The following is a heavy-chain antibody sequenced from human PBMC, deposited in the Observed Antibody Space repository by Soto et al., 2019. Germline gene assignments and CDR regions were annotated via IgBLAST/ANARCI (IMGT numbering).Heavy chain of an antibody. CDR1: GFTFSTYW. Sequence: EVQLMESGGGLVQPGVSLRLSCAASGFTFSTYWMDWVRQTPGKGLEWVANINQDGSEKNYVDSVKGRCTIYRDNAKNSLYLQMSSLTAEDSALYYCSRSLNSWGQGTLVTVSS. CDR2: INQDGSEK. J-gene: IGHJ4*02. CDR3: SRSLNS. V-gene: IGHV3-7*01.